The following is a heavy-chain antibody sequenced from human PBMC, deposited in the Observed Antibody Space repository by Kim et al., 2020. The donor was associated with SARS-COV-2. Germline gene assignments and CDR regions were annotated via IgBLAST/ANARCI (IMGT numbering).Heavy chain of an antibody. V-gene: IGHV1-46*01. D-gene: IGHD3-3*01. CDR3: ARDPYDFWSGYYFDY. Sequence: QKFHGRVTMTRDTSTSTVYMELSSLRSEDTAVYYCARDPYDFWSGYYFDYWGQGTLVTVSS. J-gene: IGHJ4*02.